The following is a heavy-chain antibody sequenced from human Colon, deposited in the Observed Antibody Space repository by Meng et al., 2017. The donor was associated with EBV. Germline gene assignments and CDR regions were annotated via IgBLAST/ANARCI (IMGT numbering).Heavy chain of an antibody. V-gene: IGHV4-4*02. CDR3: MRDLLVLEKNEV. Sequence: VQLQEPGPGLVQPSETLSFTCAVPGGSISSSNWWGWVRQSPEKGLEWIGEIFHSGLTNYNPSLQSRVTISVDKSKNQFSLEVTSVTAADTAIYYCMRDLLVLEKNEVWGRGTLVTVSS. J-gene: IGHJ2*01. CDR1: GGSISSSNW. CDR2: IFHSGLT. D-gene: IGHD1-1*01.